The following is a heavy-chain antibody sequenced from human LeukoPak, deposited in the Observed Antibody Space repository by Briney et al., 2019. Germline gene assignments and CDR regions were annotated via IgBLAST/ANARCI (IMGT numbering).Heavy chain of an antibody. J-gene: IGHJ6*03. V-gene: IGHV3-20*04. D-gene: IGHD3-3*01. CDR2: INWNGGST. CDR3: AREGFWSGSIYYYYYMDV. Sequence: GGSLRLSCAASGFTFDDYGMSWVRQVPGKGLEWVSGINWNGGSTGNADSVKGRFTISRDNAKNSLYLQMNSLRAEDTAVYYCAREGFWSGSIYYYYYMDVWGKGTTVTVSS. CDR1: GFTFDDYG.